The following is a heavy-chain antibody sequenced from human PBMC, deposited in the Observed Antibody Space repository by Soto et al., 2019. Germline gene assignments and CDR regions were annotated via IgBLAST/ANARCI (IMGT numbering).Heavy chain of an antibody. J-gene: IGHJ6*03. D-gene: IGHD1-26*01. V-gene: IGHV5-51*01. CDR1: GYSFTSYW. Sequence: PRESLKISCNGSGYSFTSYWIGWVRQMPGKGLEWMGIIYPGDSDTRYSPSFQGQVTISADKSISTAYLQWSSLKASDTAMYYCARARAERDPYMEVWGKGTTVTVSS. CDR3: ARARAERDPYMEV. CDR2: IYPGDSDT.